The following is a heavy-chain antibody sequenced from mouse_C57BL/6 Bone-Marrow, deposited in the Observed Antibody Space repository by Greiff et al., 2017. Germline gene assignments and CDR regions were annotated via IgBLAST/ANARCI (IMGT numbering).Heavy chain of an antibody. CDR2: IDPSDSYT. D-gene: IGHD6-1*01. CDR1: GYTFTSYW. J-gene: IGHJ2*01. CDR3: ATDNRY. Sequence: QVQLQQPGAELVKPGASVKLSCKASGYTFTSYWMQWVKQRPGQGLEWIGEIDPSDSYTNYNQKFKGKATLTVDTSSSTAYIQLSSLTSEDSAVYYCATDNRYWGQGTTLTVSS. V-gene: IGHV1-50*01.